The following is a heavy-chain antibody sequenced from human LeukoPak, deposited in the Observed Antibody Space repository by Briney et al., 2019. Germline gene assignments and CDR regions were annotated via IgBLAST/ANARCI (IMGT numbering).Heavy chain of an antibody. D-gene: IGHD3-16*02. CDR2: INPNSGGT. CDR1: GYTFTGYY. V-gene: IGHV1-2*02. J-gene: IGHJ4*02. Sequence: ASVKVSCKASGYTFTGYYMHWVRQAPGQGLEWMGWINPNSGGTNYAQKFQGRVTMTRDTSISTAYMELSRLRSDDTAVYHCARDWNYDYVWGSYRYFDYWGQGTLVTVSS. CDR3: ARDWNYDYVWGSYRYFDY.